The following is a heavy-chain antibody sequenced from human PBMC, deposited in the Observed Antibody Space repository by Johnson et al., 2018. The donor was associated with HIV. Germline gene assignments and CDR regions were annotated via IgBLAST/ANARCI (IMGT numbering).Heavy chain of an antibody. CDR3: ASGEDYGGNYGAFDI. D-gene: IGHD4-23*01. CDR2: ISYDGSKK. CDR1: GFTFNNYA. Sequence: QVQLVESGGGVVQPGGSLRLSCAASGFTFNNYAMHWVRQAPGKGLEWVAVISYDGSKKYYADSVKGRFTISRDNSKNTLYLQMNSLRTEDTAVYYCASGEDYGGNYGAFDIWGQGRMVAVSS. J-gene: IGHJ3*02. V-gene: IGHV3-30*04.